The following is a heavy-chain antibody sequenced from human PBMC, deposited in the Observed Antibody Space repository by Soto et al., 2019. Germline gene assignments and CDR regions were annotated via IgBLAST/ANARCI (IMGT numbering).Heavy chain of an antibody. CDR2: IWYDGSNK. CDR3: ARDQQGYYYGLGSYYLGEISDY. D-gene: IGHD3-10*01. J-gene: IGHJ4*02. CDR1: GFTFSSYG. V-gene: IGHV3-33*01. Sequence: GGSLILSCAASGFTFSSYGMHWVRQAPGKGLEWVAVIWYDGSNKYYADSVKGRFTISRDNSKNTLYLQMNSLRAEDTAVYYCARDQQGYYYGLGSYYLGEISDYWGQGTLLTGSS.